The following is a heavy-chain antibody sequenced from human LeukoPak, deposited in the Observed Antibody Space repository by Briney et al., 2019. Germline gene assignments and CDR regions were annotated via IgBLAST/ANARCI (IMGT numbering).Heavy chain of an antibody. CDR2: IYYSGST. CDR1: GDSINTYY. J-gene: IGHJ4*02. V-gene: IGHV4-59*01. Sequence: PSETLSLTCTVSGDSINTYYWSWIRQPPGKGLEWIGSIYYSGSTYYNPSLKSRVTISVDTSKKQFSLKVSSVTAADTAVYYCARGFRGASFDYWGQGTLVTVSS. D-gene: IGHD1-26*01. CDR3: ARGFRGASFDY.